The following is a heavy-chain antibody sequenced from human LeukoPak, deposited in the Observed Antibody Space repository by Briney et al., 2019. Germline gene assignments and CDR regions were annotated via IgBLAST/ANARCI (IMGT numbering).Heavy chain of an antibody. D-gene: IGHD1-26*01. J-gene: IGHJ4*02. CDR1: GASVSTRNYY. CDR2: IYYSGST. CDR3: ARQGSGNYLSPVNY. V-gene: IGHV4-39*01. Sequence: SETLSLTCTVSGASVSTRNYYWGWIRQPPGKGLEWIGTIYYSGSTYYNPSLKSRVTISVDTSKNQFSLKLSSVTAADTAVYYCARQGSGNYLSPVNYWGQGTLVTVSS.